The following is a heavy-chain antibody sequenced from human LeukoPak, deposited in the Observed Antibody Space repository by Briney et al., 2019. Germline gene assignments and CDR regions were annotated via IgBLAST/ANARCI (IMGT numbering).Heavy chain of an antibody. J-gene: IGHJ4*02. CDR3: ARGHGGTAYYFDY. V-gene: IGHV3-53*05. D-gene: IGHD3-16*01. CDR2: IYSSGTT. CDR1: GFTVSSNY. Sequence: GGSLRLSCAASGFTVSSNYMNWVRQAPGKGLEWVSVIYSSGTTYYADSVKSRFTISRDNSKDTLYPQMNGLRAEDTAVYYCARGHGGTAYYFDYWGQGTLVTVSS.